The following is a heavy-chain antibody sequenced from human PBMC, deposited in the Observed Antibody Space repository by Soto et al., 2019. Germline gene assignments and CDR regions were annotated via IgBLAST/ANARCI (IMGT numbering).Heavy chain of an antibody. CDR2: ISGSGGST. CDR1: GFTFSSYA. V-gene: IGHV3-23*01. D-gene: IGHD6-19*01. CDR3: ARRSSGWYYDY. Sequence: EVQLLESGGGLVQPGGSLRLSCAASGFTFSSYAMSWVRQAPGKGLEWVSAISGSGGSTYYADSVKGRFTTSRDNSTNTLYLQMSSLKAEDTAVYYCARRSSGWYYDYWGQGALVTVSP. J-gene: IGHJ4*02.